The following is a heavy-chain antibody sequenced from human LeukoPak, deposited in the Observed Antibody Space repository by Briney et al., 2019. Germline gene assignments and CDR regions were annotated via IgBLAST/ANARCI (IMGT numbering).Heavy chain of an antibody. CDR1: GGSISSYY. V-gene: IGHV4-4*07. Sequence: PSETLSLTCTVSGGSISSYYWTWIRQSAGKGLEWIGRINTSGSTNYNPSLRSRVTMSVNTSKNQFSLNLTSVTAADTAVYSCAREGGDPRWLDPWGQGTLVAVSS. J-gene: IGHJ5*02. CDR3: AREGGDPRWLDP. CDR2: INTSGST. D-gene: IGHD6-25*01.